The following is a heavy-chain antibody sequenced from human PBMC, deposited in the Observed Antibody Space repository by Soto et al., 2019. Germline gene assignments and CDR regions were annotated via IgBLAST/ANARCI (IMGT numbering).Heavy chain of an antibody. V-gene: IGHV5-10-1*01. CDR2: IDPSDSYT. J-gene: IGHJ4*02. Sequence: PGESLKLSCKGSGYSFTSYWITWVRQMPGKGLEWMGRIDPSDSYTNYSPSFQGHVTISADKSISTAYLQWSSLKASDTAMYYCASLLGYCSGGTCSLDYWGQGTLVTVSS. CDR1: GYSFTSYW. D-gene: IGHD2-15*01. CDR3: ASLLGYCSGGTCSLDY.